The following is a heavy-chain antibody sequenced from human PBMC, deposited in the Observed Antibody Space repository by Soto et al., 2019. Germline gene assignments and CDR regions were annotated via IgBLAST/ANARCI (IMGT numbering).Heavy chain of an antibody. CDR1: GFIVSSYY. Sequence: EVQLVESGGGLIQPGGSLRLSCAGSGFIVSSYYMSWVRQAPGEGLEWISVIYSGGSTYYADSVKGRFTISRDNSENTLYLQLNSLRAEDTAVYYCAKSGGNGWFADAFDCLGQGTMVTVSS. V-gene: IGHV3-53*01. J-gene: IGHJ3*01. CDR3: AKSGGNGWFADAFDC. CDR2: IYSGGST. D-gene: IGHD6-19*01.